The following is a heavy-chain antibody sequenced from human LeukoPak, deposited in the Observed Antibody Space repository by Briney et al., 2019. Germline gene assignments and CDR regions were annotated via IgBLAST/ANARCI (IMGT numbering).Heavy chain of an antibody. CDR2: INPNSGGT. J-gene: IGHJ4*02. D-gene: IGHD2-21*02. Sequence: VASVKVSCKASGYTFTGYYIHCVRQAPGQGLEWMGWINPNSGGTNYAQKFQGRVTMTRDTSISTAYMELSRLRSNDTAVYYCARSLLAYCGGACYHDSWGQGTLVTVSS. V-gene: IGHV1-2*02. CDR3: ARSLLAYCGGACYHDS. CDR1: GYTFTGYY.